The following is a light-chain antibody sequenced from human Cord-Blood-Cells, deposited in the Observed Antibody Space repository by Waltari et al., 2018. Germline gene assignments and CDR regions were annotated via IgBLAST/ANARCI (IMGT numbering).Light chain of an antibody. CDR1: SSDVGSYNL. Sequence: QSALTQPASVSGSPGQSTTISCTGTSSDVGSYNLVSWYQQHPGKAPKLMIYEGSKRPSGVSNRFSGSKSGNTASLTISGLQAEDEADYYCCSYAGSSTFVVFGGGTKLTVI. J-gene: IGLJ2*01. CDR3: CSYAGSSTFVV. V-gene: IGLV2-23*03. CDR2: EGS.